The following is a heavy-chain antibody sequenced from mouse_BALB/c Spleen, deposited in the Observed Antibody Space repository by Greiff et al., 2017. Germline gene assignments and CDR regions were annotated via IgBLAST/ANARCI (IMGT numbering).Heavy chain of an antibody. CDR1: GFTFSSFG. V-gene: IGHV5-17*02. J-gene: IGHJ4*01. Sequence: EVNVVESGGGLVQPGGSRKLSCAASGFTFSSFGMHWVRQAPEKGLEWVAYISSGSSTIYYADTVKGRFTISRDNPKNTLFLQMTSLRSEDTAMYYCACNYPYAMDYWGQGTSVTVSS. CDR2: ISSGSSTI. D-gene: IGHD2-1*01. CDR3: ACNYPYAMDY.